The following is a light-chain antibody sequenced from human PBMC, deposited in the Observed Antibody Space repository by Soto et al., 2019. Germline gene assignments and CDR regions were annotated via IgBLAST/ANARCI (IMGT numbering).Light chain of an antibody. V-gene: IGKV1-39*01. CDR2: DAS. Sequence: DIQMTQSPSSLSASVGDRVTITCRASQTISTYLNWYQQKPGKAPRLLIYDASSLLSGVPSRFSGSGSGTDFTLTIASLQPEDSATYYCQQSSITPRTFGQGTKVEIK. J-gene: IGKJ1*01. CDR1: QTISTY. CDR3: QQSSITPRT.